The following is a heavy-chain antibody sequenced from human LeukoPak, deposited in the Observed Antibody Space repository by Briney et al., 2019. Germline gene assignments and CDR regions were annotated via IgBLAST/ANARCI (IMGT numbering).Heavy chain of an antibody. V-gene: IGHV1-46*01. D-gene: IGHD1-26*01. CDR2: INPSGGST. J-gene: IGHJ4*02. Sequence: ASVKVSCKASGYTFTSYYMHWVRQAPGQGLEWMGIINPSGGSTSYAQKFQGRVTMTRDMSTSTVYMELSSLRSEDTAVYYCASSWWELHEARFDYWGQGTLVTVVS. CDR3: ASSWWELHEARFDY. CDR1: GYTFTSYY.